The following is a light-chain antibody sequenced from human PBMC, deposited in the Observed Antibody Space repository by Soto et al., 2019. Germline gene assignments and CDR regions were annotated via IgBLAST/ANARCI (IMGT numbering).Light chain of an antibody. V-gene: IGLV2-8*01. J-gene: IGLJ2*01. CDR2: EVS. CDR3: ISYAGSNHLV. CDR1: SSDVGGYNY. Sequence: QSALTQPPSASGSPGQSVTISCTGTSSDVGGYNYVSWYQPHPGKAPKIMIYEVSKRPSGVHDRFSGSNSGNTASLTVSGLQAEDEADYYRISYAGSNHLVFGGGTKLTVL.